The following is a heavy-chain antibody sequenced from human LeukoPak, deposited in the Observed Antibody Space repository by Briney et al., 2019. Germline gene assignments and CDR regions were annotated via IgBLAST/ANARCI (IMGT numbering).Heavy chain of an antibody. CDR3: ARGATTLGIEDY. V-gene: IGHV4-34*01. Sequence: KPSETLSLTCAVYGGSFSGYYWSWIRQPPGKGLEWIGEINHSGSTNYNPSLKSRVTISVDTSKNQFSLKLSSVTAADTAVYYCARGATTLGIEDYWGQGTLVTVSS. CDR2: INHSGST. CDR1: GGSFSGYY. J-gene: IGHJ4*02. D-gene: IGHD7-27*01.